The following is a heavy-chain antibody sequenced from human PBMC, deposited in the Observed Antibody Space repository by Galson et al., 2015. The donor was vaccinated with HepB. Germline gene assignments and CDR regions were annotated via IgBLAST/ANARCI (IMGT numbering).Heavy chain of an antibody. CDR1: GFTFSSYA. D-gene: IGHD3-10*01. Sequence: SLRLSCAASGFTFSSYAMHWVRQAPGKGLEWVAVISYDGSNKYYADSVKGRFTISRDNSKNTLYLQMNSLRAEDTAVYYCARNTYGSGSTYWNYWGQGTLVTVSS. J-gene: IGHJ4*02. V-gene: IGHV3-30*04. CDR2: ISYDGSNK. CDR3: ARNTYGSGSTYWNY.